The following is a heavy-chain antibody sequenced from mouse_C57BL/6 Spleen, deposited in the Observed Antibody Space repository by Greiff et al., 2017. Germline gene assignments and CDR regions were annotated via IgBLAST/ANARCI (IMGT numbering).Heavy chain of an antibody. J-gene: IGHJ1*03. CDR3: ARGDYYGSSTYWYFDV. Sequence: QVQLQQPGTELVKPGASVKLSCKASGYTFTSYWMHWVKQRPGQGLEWIGNINPSNGGTNYNEKFKSKATLTVDKSSSTAYMQLSSLTSEDSAVYYCARGDYYGSSTYWYFDVGGTGTTVTVSS. D-gene: IGHD1-1*01. CDR1: GYTFTSYW. CDR2: INPSNGGT. V-gene: IGHV1-53*01.